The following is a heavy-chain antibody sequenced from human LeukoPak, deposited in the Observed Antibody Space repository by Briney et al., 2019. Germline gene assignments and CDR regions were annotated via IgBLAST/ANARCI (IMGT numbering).Heavy chain of an antibody. J-gene: IGHJ3*02. CDR3: ARDGDKQYYDFWSAPGTFDI. V-gene: IGHV4-39*07. CDR2: IYYSGST. D-gene: IGHD3-3*01. Sequence: TSETLSLTCTVSGGSISSNNYYWGWIRQPPGKGLEWIGSIYYSGSTYYNPSLKSRVTISVDTSKNQFSLKLSSVTAADTAVYYCARDGDKQYYDFWSAPGTFDIWGQGTMVTVSS. CDR1: GGSISSNNYY.